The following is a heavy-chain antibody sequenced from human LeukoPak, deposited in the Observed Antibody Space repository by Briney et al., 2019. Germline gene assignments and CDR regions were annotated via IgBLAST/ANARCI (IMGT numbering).Heavy chain of an antibody. J-gene: IGHJ3*02. V-gene: IGHV5-51*01. CDR3: ARPYYYGSGPDAFDI. Sequence: GESLKISCKGSGYSFTSYWIGWVRQMPGKGLEWMGIIYPGDSDSRYSPSFQGQVTISADKSISTAYLQWSSLKASDTAMYYCARPYYYGSGPDAFDIWGQGTMVTVSA. CDR1: GYSFTSYW. CDR2: IYPGDSDS. D-gene: IGHD3-10*01.